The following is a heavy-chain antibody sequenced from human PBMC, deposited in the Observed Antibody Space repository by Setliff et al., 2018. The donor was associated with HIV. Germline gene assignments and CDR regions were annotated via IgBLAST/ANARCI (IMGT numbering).Heavy chain of an antibody. V-gene: IGHV4-61*09. CDR2: IYTSGST. D-gene: IGHD3-16*01. CDR1: GGSISSGSYF. CDR3: ARDVPWGDYYYYMDV. Sequence: SLTCTVSGGSISSGSYFWTWIRRPAGKGLEWIGHIYTSGSTNYNPSLKSRVTMSVDTSKNQFSLKLSSVTAADTAVYYCARDVPWGDYYYYMDVWGKGTTVTVSS. J-gene: IGHJ6*03.